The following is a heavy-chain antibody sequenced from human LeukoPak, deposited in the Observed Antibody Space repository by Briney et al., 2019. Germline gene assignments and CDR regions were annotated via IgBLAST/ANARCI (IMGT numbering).Heavy chain of an antibody. D-gene: IGHD3-3*01. CDR2: IYYRGST. V-gene: IGHV4-59*01. CDR3: ARAGSYKGYYDLWSGYSRSYYYYYMDV. Sequence: PSETLSLTCTVYGGSISSYYWRWIRQPPGKGLEWLGYIYYRGSTNYNPSRKSRVTISVDTSKNQFSLKLSSVTAADTAVYYCARAGSYKGYYDLWSGYSRSYYYYYMDVWGKGTTVTVSS. J-gene: IGHJ6*03. CDR1: GGSISSYY.